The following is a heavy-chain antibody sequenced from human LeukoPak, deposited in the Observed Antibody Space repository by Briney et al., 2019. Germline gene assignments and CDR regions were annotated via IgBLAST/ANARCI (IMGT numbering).Heavy chain of an antibody. V-gene: IGHV3-7*01. Sequence: PGGSLRLSCAASEFTFSSYWMSWVRQAPGKGLEWVANIKQDGSEKYYVDSVKGRFTISRANAKNSLYLQMHSLTAEDTAVYYCAGSWSPYDAFDIWGQGTMVTVSS. J-gene: IGHJ3*02. CDR3: AGSWSPYDAFDI. CDR2: IKQDGSEK. CDR1: EFTFSSYW. D-gene: IGHD6-13*01.